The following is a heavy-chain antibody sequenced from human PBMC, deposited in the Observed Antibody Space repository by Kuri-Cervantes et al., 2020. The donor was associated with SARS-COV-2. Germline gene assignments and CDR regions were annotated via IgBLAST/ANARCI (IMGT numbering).Heavy chain of an antibody. Sequence: GGSLRLSCAASGFTFNTFAMHWVRQAPGKGLEWVTMISSDGRNKNYADSVEDRFTISRDNSKNTLYLQINSLRSDDTAIFYCASARVDVLDLWGQGALVTVSS. CDR3: ASARVDVLDL. CDR2: ISSDGRNK. J-gene: IGHJ5*02. CDR1: GFTFNTFA. V-gene: IGHV3-30*04.